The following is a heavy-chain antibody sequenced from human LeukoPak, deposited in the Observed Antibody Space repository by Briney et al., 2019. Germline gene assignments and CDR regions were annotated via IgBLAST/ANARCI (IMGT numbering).Heavy chain of an antibody. CDR2: IKQDGSEK. CDR3: ARIQYYDFWSGLDY. V-gene: IGHV3-7*01. D-gene: IGHD3-3*01. J-gene: IGHJ4*02. CDR1: GFTFSSYW. Sequence: GGSLRLSCAASGFTFSSYWMSWVRQAPGKGLEWVANIKQDGSEKYYVDSVKGRFTISRDNAKNSLYLQMNSLRAEDTAVYYCARIQYYDFWSGLDYWGQGTLVTVSS.